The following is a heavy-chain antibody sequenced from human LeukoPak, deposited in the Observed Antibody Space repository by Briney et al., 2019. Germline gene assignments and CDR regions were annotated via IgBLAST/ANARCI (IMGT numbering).Heavy chain of an antibody. CDR1: GGSFSGYY. J-gene: IGHJ5*02. CDR2: INHSGST. CDR3: ARARPYSSGWYYQECFDP. D-gene: IGHD6-19*01. V-gene: IGHV4-34*01. Sequence: SETLSLTCAVYGGSFSGYYWSWIRQPPGKGLEWIGEINHSGSTNYNPSLKSRVTISVDTSKNQFSLKLSSVTAADTAVYYCARARPYSSGWYYQECFDPWGQGTLVTVSS.